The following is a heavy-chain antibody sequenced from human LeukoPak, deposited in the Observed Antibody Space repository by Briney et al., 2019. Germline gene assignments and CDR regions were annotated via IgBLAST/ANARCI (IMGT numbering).Heavy chain of an antibody. CDR1: GYTFTGYY. Sequence: GASVKVSCKASGYTFTGYYMHWVRQAPGQGLEWMGWINPNSGGTNYAQKFQGRVTMTRDTSISTAYMELSRLRSDDTAVYYCARDYPLQTARAFDIWGQGTMVTVSS. V-gene: IGHV1-2*02. J-gene: IGHJ3*02. CDR2: INPNSGGT. D-gene: IGHD5-24*01. CDR3: ARDYPLQTARAFDI.